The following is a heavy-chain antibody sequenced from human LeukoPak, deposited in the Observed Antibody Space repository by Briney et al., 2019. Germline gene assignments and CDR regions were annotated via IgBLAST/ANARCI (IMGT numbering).Heavy chain of an antibody. J-gene: IGHJ4*02. CDR3: AKPAGRYCSGGSCYSDY. D-gene: IGHD2-15*01. Sequence: GGSLRLSCAASGFTFSSYAMSWVRQAPGKGLEWVSAISGSGGSTYHADSVKGRFTISRDNSKNTLYLQMNSLRAEETAVYYCAKPAGRYCSGGSCYSDYWGQGTLVTVSS. CDR1: GFTFSSYA. CDR2: ISGSGGST. V-gene: IGHV3-23*01.